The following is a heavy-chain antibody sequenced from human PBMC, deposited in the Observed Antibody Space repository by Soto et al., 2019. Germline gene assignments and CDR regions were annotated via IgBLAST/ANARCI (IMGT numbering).Heavy chain of an antibody. CDR1: GFTFSSYA. D-gene: IGHD2-15*01. J-gene: IGHJ4*02. CDR3: AKEPTAVDPRDLFGGNPPADF. CDR2: ISGSGENT. V-gene: IGHV3-23*01. Sequence: EVQLLESGGALLQPGGSLRLSCAASGFTFSSYAMNWVRQTPGKGLQWVSAISGSGENTYYADSVKGRFTISRDNSKNILYLYMNGMTVEDTAMYYCAKEPTAVDPRDLFGGNPPADFWGQGHLVTVSS.